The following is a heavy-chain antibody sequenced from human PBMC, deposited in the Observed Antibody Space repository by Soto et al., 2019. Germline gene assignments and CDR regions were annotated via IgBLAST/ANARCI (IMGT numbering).Heavy chain of an antibody. CDR2: INWNSGSI. Sequence: GGSLRLSCAASGFTFDYYAMHWVRQFPGKGLEWVSGINWNSGSIGYGDSVKGRFAISRDNAKNSLHLQMNSLSAEDTAFYYCVKDESINWYSGHFRHWGQGTLVTVSS. CDR3: VKDESINWYSGHFRH. J-gene: IGHJ1*01. V-gene: IGHV3-9*01. D-gene: IGHD6-13*01. CDR1: GFTFDYYA.